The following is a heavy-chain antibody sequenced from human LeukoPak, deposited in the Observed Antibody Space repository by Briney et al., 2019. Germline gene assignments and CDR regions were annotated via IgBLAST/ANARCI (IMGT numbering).Heavy chain of an antibody. CDR2: INHSGST. D-gene: IGHD3-10*01. CDR1: GGSFSGYY. V-gene: IGHV4-34*01. J-gene: IGHJ4*02. Sequence: SETLSLTCAVYGGSFSGYYWTWIRQPPGKGLEWIGEINHSGSTNYNPSLKSRVTISVDTSKNQFSLKLISVTAADTAVYYCARGFPWGGYYFDYWGQGTLVTVSS. CDR3: ARGFPWGGYYFDY.